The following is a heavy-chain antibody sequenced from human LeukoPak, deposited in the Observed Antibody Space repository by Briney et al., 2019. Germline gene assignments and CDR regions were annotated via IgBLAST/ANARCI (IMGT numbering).Heavy chain of an antibody. D-gene: IGHD6-6*01. Sequence: PSETLSLTCTVSGGSVSSGGYYWSWIRQPPEKGLEFIGYIYYTGSTNYNPSLKSRVTISVDTSKNQFSLRLSSVTAADTAVYYCARVRYGGSPKYYFDYWGQGTLVTVFS. CDR3: ARVRYGGSPKYYFDY. J-gene: IGHJ4*02. CDR2: IYYTGST. CDR1: GGSVSSGGYY. V-gene: IGHV4-61*08.